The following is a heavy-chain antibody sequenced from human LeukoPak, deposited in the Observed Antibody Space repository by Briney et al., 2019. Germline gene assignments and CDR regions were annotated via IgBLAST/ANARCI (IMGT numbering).Heavy chain of an antibody. D-gene: IGHD3-22*01. V-gene: IGHV4-59*01. CDR1: GGSTSSYY. Sequence: SETLSLTCTVSGGSTSSYYWSWIRQPPGKGLEWIGYIYYSGSTNYNPSLKSRVTISVDTSKNQFSLKLSSVTAADTAVYYCARDNAQSSGYYTNDWFDPWGQGTLVTVSS. J-gene: IGHJ5*02. CDR3: ARDNAQSSGYYTNDWFDP. CDR2: IYYSGST.